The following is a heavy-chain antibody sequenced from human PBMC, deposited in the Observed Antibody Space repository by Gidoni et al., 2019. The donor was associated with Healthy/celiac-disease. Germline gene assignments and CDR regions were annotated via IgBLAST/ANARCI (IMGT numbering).Heavy chain of an antibody. CDR2: IYPGDSDT. CDR1: GYSFTSYW. J-gene: IGHJ5*02. D-gene: IGHD6-13*01. CDR3: ARAPMGAAAGFDD. Sequence: EVQLAQSGAEVKKPGESLKISCKGSGYSFTSYWIGWVRQMPGKGLDWMGIIYPGDSDTRDSPSFQGQVTISADKSISTAYLQWSSLKASDTAMYYCARAPMGAAAGFDDWGQGTLVTVSS. V-gene: IGHV5-51*03.